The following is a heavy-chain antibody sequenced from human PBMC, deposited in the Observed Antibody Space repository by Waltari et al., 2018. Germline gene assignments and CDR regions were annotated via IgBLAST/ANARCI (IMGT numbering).Heavy chain of an antibody. V-gene: IGHV4-39*07. J-gene: IGHJ3*02. D-gene: IGHD2-2*01. CDR2: IYYSGST. CDR1: GGSISSSSYY. CDR3: ARQRGHCSSTSCAITFDI. Sequence: QLQLQESGPGLVKPSETLSLTCTVSGGSISSSSYYWGWIRQPPGKGLEWIGRIYYSGSTYYNPSLKSRVTISVDTSKNQFSLKLSSVTAADTAVYYCARQRGHCSSTSCAITFDIWGQGTMVTVSS.